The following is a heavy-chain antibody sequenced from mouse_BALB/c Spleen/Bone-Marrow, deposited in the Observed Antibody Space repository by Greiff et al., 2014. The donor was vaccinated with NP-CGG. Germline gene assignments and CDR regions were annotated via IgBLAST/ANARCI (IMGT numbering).Heavy chain of an antibody. J-gene: IGHJ2*01. CDR2: VNPNSGGT. Sequence: EVQLQQSGPELVKPGAPVKISCKTSGYTFTDYTLHWVKQSHGKSLEWIGGVNPNSGGTSYNQKFKGKATLNLDKSSTTAYMELRSLTSDDSAVYYCARARRYDFWGQGTTLTVSS. V-gene: IGHV1-18*01. CDR3: ARARRYDF. CDR1: GYTFTDYT.